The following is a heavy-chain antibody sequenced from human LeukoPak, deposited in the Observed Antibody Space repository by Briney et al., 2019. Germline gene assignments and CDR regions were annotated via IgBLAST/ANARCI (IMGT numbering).Heavy chain of an antibody. CDR3: TTDPDIVATRLFDY. J-gene: IGHJ4*02. CDR1: GFTFSSYA. CDR2: ISGSGGST. D-gene: IGHD5-12*01. Sequence: GGSLRLSCAASGFTFSSYAMSWVRQAPGKGLEWVSAISGSGGSTYYADSAKGRFTISRDNSKNTLYLQMNSLKTEDTAVYYCTTDPDIVATRLFDYWGQGTLVTVSS. V-gene: IGHV3-23*01.